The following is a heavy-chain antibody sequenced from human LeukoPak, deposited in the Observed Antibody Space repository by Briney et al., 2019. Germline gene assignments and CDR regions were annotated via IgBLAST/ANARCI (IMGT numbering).Heavy chain of an antibody. J-gene: IGHJ4*02. D-gene: IGHD2-15*01. Sequence: SETLSLTCTVSGGSISSYYWSWIRQPPGKGLEWIGYIYYSGSTNYNPSLKSRVTISVDTSKNQLSLKLSSVTAADTAVYYCARKSLYCSGGSCYSVIDYWGQGTLVTVSS. CDR1: GGSISSYY. CDR3: ARKSLYCSGGSCYSVIDY. CDR2: IYYSGST. V-gene: IGHV4-59*01.